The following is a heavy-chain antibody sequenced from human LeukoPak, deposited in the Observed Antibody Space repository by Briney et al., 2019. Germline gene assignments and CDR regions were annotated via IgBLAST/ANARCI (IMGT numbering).Heavy chain of an antibody. CDR3: ARREPYYYYYMDV. Sequence: PETLSLTCTVSGGSISSYYWSWIRQPPGKGLEWIGYIYYSGSTNYNPSLKSRVTISVDTSKNQFSLKLSSVTAADTAVYYCARREPYYYYYMDVWGKGTTVTVSS. D-gene: IGHD1-14*01. J-gene: IGHJ6*03. V-gene: IGHV4-59*01. CDR2: IYYSGST. CDR1: GGSISSYY.